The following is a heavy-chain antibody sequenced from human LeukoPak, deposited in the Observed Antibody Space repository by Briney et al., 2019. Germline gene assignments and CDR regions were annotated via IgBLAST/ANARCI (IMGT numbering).Heavy chain of an antibody. D-gene: IGHD3-10*01. CDR1: GITLSNYG. CDR3: AKRGVVIRVVLVGFHKEAYYFDS. CDR2: ISGSGGRT. V-gene: IGHV3-23*01. Sequence: GGCLRLSCAVSGITLSNYGMSWVRQAPGKGLEWDAGISGSGGRTNYADSVKGRFTISRDSPKNTLYLRMNSLRAEDTAVYFCAKRGVVIRVVLVGFHKEAYYFDSWGQGALVTVSS. J-gene: IGHJ4*02.